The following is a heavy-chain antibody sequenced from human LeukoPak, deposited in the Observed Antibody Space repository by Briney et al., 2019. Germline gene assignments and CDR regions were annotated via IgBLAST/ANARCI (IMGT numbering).Heavy chain of an antibody. Sequence: SETLSLTCTVSGDSMKNYYWAWIRQPPGKGLEWIGYIHNTRGTNYNPYLKSRVTMSLDTSKNHFSLSLKSVTAADTAVYFCAGGIGYATSPADHLGQGTLVIVSS. CDR1: GDSMKNYY. CDR2: IHNTRGT. V-gene: IGHV4-59*01. D-gene: IGHD6-13*01. J-gene: IGHJ5*02. CDR3: AGGIGYATSPADH.